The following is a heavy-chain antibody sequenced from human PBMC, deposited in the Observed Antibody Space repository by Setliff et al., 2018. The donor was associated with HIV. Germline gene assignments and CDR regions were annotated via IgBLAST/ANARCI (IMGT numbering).Heavy chain of an antibody. V-gene: IGHV4-34*01. D-gene: IGHD2-2*01. J-gene: IGHJ4*01. CDR2: INHSGNT. Sequence: SETLSLTCAVYGGSFSVYYWSWIRQPPGKGLEWIGDINHSGNTNYNPSLKRRITMSVDTSKNQYSLKMSSLTAADRAVYFCARGVSGDIAVVPGALEARFFDFWGQGSLVTVSS. CDR3: ARGVSGDIAVVPGALEARFFDF. CDR1: GGSFSVYY.